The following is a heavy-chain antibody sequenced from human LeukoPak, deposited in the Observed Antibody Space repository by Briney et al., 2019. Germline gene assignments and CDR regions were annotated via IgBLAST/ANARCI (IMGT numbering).Heavy chain of an antibody. CDR1: GFTFSSYA. CDR3: AKQRYSSGWYEEWFDP. V-gene: IGHV3-23*01. CDR2: ISGSGGST. D-gene: IGHD6-19*01. Sequence: GGSLRLSCAASGFTFSSYAMSWVRQARGKGLEWVSAISGSGGSTYYADSVKGRFTISRDNSKKTLYLQMNRLRAEDTAVYYCAKQRYSSGWYEEWFDPWGQGTLVTVSS. J-gene: IGHJ5*02.